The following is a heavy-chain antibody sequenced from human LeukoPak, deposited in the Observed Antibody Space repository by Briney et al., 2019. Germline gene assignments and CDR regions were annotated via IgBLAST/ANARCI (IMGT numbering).Heavy chain of an antibody. CDR2: INHSGST. V-gene: IGHV4-34*01. D-gene: IGHD3-10*01. J-gene: IGHJ5*02. Sequence: QASETLSLTCTVSGGSISSGNTWSWIRQPPGKGLEWVGEINHSGSTNYNPSLKSRVTILVQSSRNQFSLRLSSVTAADTAVYYCARGGRGVPSRGGLRQFKPGNWFDPWGQGTLVTVSS. CDR1: GGSISSGNT. CDR3: ARGGRGVPSRGGLRQFKPGNWFDP.